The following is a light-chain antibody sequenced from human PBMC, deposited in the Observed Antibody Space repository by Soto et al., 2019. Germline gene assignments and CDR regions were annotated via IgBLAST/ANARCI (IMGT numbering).Light chain of an antibody. CDR2: KNN. CDR1: YSNIGSNF. V-gene: IGLV1-47*01. CDR3: AAWGDSVSGVE. J-gene: IGLJ2*01. Sequence: QSVLTQPPSASGTPGPRVTISCSGSYSNIGSNFVYWYPQLPGTAPKLLIYKNNQRPSGFPARFSGSKSGTSASLAISGLGSEDEADYHSAAWGDSVSGVEFGGGTKLTVL.